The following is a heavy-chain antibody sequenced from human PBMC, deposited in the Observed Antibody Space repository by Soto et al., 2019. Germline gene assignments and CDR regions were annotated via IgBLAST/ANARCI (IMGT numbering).Heavy chain of an antibody. CDR1: GFTFSSYA. Sequence: VGSLRLSCAASGFTFSSYAMSWVRQAPGKGLEWVSAISGSGGSTYYADSVKVRFTISRDNSKNTLYLQMNSLRAEDTAVYYCARPPHGMDVWGQGTTVTVSS. CDR2: ISGSGGST. J-gene: IGHJ6*02. CDR3: ARPPHGMDV. V-gene: IGHV3-23*01.